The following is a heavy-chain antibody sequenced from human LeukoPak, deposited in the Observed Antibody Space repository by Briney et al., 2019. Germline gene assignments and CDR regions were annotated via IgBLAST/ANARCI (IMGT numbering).Heavy chain of an antibody. Sequence: GGSLRLSCAASGFTFSSYAMSWVRQAPGKGLERVSAISGSGGSTYYADSVKGRFTISRDNSKNTLYLQMNSLRAEDTAVYYCAKDWRGLNVNSYFDYWGQGTLVTVSS. J-gene: IGHJ4*02. CDR3: AKDWRGLNVNSYFDY. CDR2: ISGSGGST. V-gene: IGHV3-23*01. CDR1: GFTFSSYA. D-gene: IGHD2-21*02.